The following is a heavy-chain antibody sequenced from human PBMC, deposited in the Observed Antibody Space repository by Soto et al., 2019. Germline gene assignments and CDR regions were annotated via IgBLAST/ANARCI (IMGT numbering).Heavy chain of an antibody. CDR1: GFTFSSSA. CDR2: ISYDGSNK. V-gene: IGHV3-30-3*01. Sequence: PGGSLRLSCAASGFTFSSSAMHWVRQAPGKGLEWVAVISYDGSNKYYADSVKGRFTISRDNSKNTLYLQMNSLRAEDTAVYYCASKWELLTDWFDPWGQGTLVTDSS. CDR3: ASKWELLTDWFDP. J-gene: IGHJ5*02. D-gene: IGHD1-26*01.